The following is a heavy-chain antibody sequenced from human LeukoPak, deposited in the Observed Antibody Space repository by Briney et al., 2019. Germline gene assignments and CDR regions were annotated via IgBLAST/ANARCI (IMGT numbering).Heavy chain of an antibody. D-gene: IGHD3-10*01. J-gene: IGHJ3*02. CDR2: INPNSGGT. V-gene: IGHV1-2*02. CDR1: GYTFTSYY. Sequence: GASVKVSCKASGYTFTSYYMHWVRQAPGQGLEWMGWINPNSGGTNYAQKFQGRVTMTRDTSISTAYMELSRLRSDDTAVYYCARVGPRGVARFDAFDIWGQGTMVTVSS. CDR3: ARVGPRGVARFDAFDI.